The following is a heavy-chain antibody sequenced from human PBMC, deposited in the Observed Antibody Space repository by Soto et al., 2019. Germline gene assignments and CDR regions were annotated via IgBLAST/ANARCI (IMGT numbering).Heavy chain of an antibody. D-gene: IGHD6-19*01. V-gene: IGHV1-18*01. CDR1: GYTFTSYG. CDR3: ARDRKDMSVAGFDF. CDR2: VSANSGDT. Sequence: QVQLVQSGAEVKKPGASVKVSCTPSGYTFTSYGISWVRQAPGQGLEWMGWVSANSGDTNYAQKFLGRVTMTTDTSTSTVYMELRSLRSDDTAIYFCARDRKDMSVAGFDFWGQGTLVTVSS. J-gene: IGHJ4*02.